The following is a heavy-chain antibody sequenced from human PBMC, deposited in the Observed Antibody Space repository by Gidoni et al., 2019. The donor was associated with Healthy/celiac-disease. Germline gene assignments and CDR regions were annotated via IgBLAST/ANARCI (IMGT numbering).Heavy chain of an antibody. CDR1: GFTFRSYG. CDR2: IWYDGSNK. J-gene: IGHJ4*02. Sequence: QVQLVESGGGVVQPGRSLRLSCAASGFTFRSYGMHWVRQAPGKGLEWVAVIWYDGSNKYYADSVKGRFTISRDNSKNTLYLQMNSLRAEDTAVYYCARDSLWSGELFSGRGYSYFDYWGQGTLVTVSS. V-gene: IGHV3-33*08. D-gene: IGHD3-10*01. CDR3: ARDSLWSGELFSGRGYSYFDY.